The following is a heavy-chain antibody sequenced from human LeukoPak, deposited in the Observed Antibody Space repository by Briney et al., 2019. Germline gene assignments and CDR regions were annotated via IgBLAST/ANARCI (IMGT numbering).Heavy chain of an antibody. CDR2: ISYDGSNK. J-gene: IGHJ4*02. CDR1: GFTFSSYA. CDR3: AMGEAGYFDY. Sequence: GGSLRLSCAASGFTFSSYAMHWVRQAPGKGLKWVAVISYDGSNKYYADSAKGRFTISRDNSKNTLYLQMNSLRAEDTAVYYCAMGEAGYFDYWGQGTLVTVSS. D-gene: IGHD6-25*01. V-gene: IGHV3-30*04.